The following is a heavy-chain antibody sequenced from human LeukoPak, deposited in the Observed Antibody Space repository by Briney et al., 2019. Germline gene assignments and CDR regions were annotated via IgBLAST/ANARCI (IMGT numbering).Heavy chain of an antibody. V-gene: IGHV3-9*01. J-gene: IGHJ6*02. D-gene: IGHD5-18*01. Sequence: LAGGSLRLSCAASGFTFDDYAMHWVRQAPGKGLEWVSGISWNSGSIGYADSVKGRFTISRDNAKNSLYLQMNSLRAEDTALYYCAKGDRRYSYGYYYYYGMDVWGQGTTVTVSS. CDR1: GFTFDDYA. CDR3: AKGDRRYSYGYYYYYGMDV. CDR2: ISWNSGSI.